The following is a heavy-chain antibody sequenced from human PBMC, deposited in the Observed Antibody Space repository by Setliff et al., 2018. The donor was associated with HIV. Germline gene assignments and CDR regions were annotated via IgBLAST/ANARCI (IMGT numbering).Heavy chain of an antibody. D-gene: IGHD3-10*01. V-gene: IGHV1-3*01. Sequence: ASVKVSCKASGYTFTSYAMHWVCQAPGQRLEWMGWINAGNGNTKYSQKFQGRVTITRDTSASTAYMELSSLRSEDTAVYYCAREGKFRYYYYMDVWGKGTTVTVSS. CDR2: INAGNGNT. CDR3: AREGKFRYYYYMDV. CDR1: GYTFTSYA. J-gene: IGHJ6*03.